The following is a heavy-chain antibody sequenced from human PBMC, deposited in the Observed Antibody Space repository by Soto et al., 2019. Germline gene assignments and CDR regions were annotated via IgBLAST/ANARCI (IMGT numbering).Heavy chain of an antibody. CDR3: ARAVPKLLWDGELLELRANWLDP. CDR2: IYYSGNT. V-gene: IGHV4-59*01. CDR1: GDSINSYY. D-gene: IGHD3-10*01. J-gene: IGHJ5*02. Sequence: SETLSLTCAVSGDSINSYYWTWLRQPPGKRLEWIGHIYYSGNTNFNPSLESRVSMSVDTSKNQFSLSLTSVTAADTAVYYCARAVPKLLWDGELLELRANWLDPWGQGTLVTVSS.